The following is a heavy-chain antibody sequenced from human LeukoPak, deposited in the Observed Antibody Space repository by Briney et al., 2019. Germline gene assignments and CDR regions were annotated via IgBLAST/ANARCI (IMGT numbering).Heavy chain of an antibody. CDR2: ISGSASST. J-gene: IGHJ3*02. D-gene: IGHD6-19*01. CDR1: GFTFTNYA. V-gene: IGHV3-23*01. CDR3: AKIPYEYNSGWYAAFDI. Sequence: GSLRPSCAASGFTFTNYAMSWVRQAPGKGLQWVSSISGSASSTYYADSVQGRFTISRDDSKNTLFLQMNGLRDEDTAIYYCAKIPYEYNSGWYAAFDIWGQGTMVTVSS.